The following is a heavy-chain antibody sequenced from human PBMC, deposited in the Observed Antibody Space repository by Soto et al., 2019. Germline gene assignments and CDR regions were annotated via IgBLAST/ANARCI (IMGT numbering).Heavy chain of an antibody. V-gene: IGHV1-2*04. CDR2: INPNSGGT. CDR3: ARSRTTVTTYDY. Sequence: ASVKVSCKASGYTFTGSYMHWVRQAPGQGLEWMGWINPNSGGTNYAQKFQGWVTMTRDTSISTAYMEPSRLRSDDTAVYYCARSRTTVTTYDYWGQGTLVTVSS. D-gene: IGHD4-4*01. J-gene: IGHJ4*02. CDR1: GYTFTGSY.